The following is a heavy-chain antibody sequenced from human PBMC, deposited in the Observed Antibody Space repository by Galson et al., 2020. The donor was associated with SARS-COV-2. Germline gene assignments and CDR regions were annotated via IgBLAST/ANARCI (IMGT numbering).Heavy chain of an antibody. D-gene: IGHD3-10*01. CDR2: INSDGSST. CDR3: ARETNGTILLWFGELLYNWFDP. J-gene: IGHJ5*02. CDR1: GFTFSSYW. V-gene: IGHV3-74*01. Sequence: GDSLKISCAASGFTFSSYWMHWVRQAPGKGLVWVSRINSDGSSTSYADSVKGRFTISRDNAKNTLYLQMNSLRAEDTAVYYCARETNGTILLWFGELLYNWFDPWGQGTLVTVSS.